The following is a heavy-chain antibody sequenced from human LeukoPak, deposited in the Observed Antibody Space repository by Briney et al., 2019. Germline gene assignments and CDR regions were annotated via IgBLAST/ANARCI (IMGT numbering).Heavy chain of an antibody. CDR1: GGSISSGGYY. J-gene: IGHJ6*02. Sequence: SQTLSLTCTVSGGSISSGGYYWSWIRQPPGKGLEWIGYIYHSGSTYYNPSLKSRVTISVDRSKNQFSLKLSSVTAADTAVYYCARVVASCYGMDVWGQGTTVTVSS. D-gene: IGHD2-2*01. V-gene: IGHV4-30-2*01. CDR3: ARVVASCYGMDV. CDR2: IYHSGST.